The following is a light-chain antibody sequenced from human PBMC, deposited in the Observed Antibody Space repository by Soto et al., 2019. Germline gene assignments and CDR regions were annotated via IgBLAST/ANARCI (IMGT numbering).Light chain of an antibody. CDR3: QQRSNWPPIT. J-gene: IGKJ3*01. CDR1: QSISSN. Sequence: EILMTQSPATLSVSPGERATLFCRASQSISSNLVWYQQKPGQAPRLLIYGASTRATGIPARFSGSGSGTDFTLTISSLQSEDFGVYYCQQRSNWPPITFGPGTKVDLK. CDR2: GAS. V-gene: IGKV3-15*01.